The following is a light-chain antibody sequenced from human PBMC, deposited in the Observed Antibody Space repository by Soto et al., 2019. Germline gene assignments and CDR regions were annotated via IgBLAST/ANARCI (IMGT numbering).Light chain of an antibody. CDR1: QSVDSK. J-gene: IGKJ1*01. V-gene: IGKV3-15*01. Sequence: EIAMTQSPATLSVSPGERATLSCRASQSVDSKLAWYQQKPGQGPRLLIYGASNRATGIPARFSGSGSGTEFTLTINSLQSEDFAVYYCQHYSTWLWTFGQGTKVEIK. CDR3: QHYSTWLWT. CDR2: GAS.